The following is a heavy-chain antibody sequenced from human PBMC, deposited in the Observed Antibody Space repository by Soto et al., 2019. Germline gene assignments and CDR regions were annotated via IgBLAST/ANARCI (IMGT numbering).Heavy chain of an antibody. J-gene: IGHJ6*02. CDR1: GYSFTSYW. CDR3: ARHNIGSGWYGGASTGPLKVYYYGMDV. CDR2: IYPGDSDT. Sequence: GESLKISCKGSGYSFTSYWIGWVRQMPGKGLGWMGIIYPGDSDTRYSPSFQGQVTISADKSSSTAYLQWSSLKASDTAMYYCARHNIGSGWYGGASTGPLKVYYYGMDVWGQGTTVTVSS. D-gene: IGHD6-19*01. V-gene: IGHV5-51*01.